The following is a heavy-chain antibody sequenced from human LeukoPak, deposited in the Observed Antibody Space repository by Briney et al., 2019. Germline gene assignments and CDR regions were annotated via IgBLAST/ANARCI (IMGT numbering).Heavy chain of an antibody. CDR3: AKAHRYCSSTSCSNWFDP. CDR2: ISWNSGSI. CDR1: GFTFSSYG. D-gene: IGHD2-2*01. J-gene: IGHJ5*02. V-gene: IGHV3-9*01. Sequence: GGSLRLSCAASGFTFSSYGMSWVSQAPGKGLEWVSGISWNSGSIGYADSVKGRFTIYRDTAKNSLYMQMNSLRAEDTALYYCAKAHRYCSSTSCSNWFDPWGQGTLVTVSS.